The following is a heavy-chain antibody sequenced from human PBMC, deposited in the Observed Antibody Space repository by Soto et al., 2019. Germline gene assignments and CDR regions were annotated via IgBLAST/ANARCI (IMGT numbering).Heavy chain of an antibody. CDR2: ISTTSSYI. Sequence: EVQLVESGGGLVKPGGSLRLSCAASGFTFSSYSMNWVRQAPGRGLEWVSSISTTSSYIYYADSVKGRFTISRDNAKNSLYLQMNSLRAEDTAVYDCARELGRGNDAFDIWGQGTMVTVSS. J-gene: IGHJ3*02. V-gene: IGHV3-21*01. D-gene: IGHD7-27*01. CDR3: ARELGRGNDAFDI. CDR1: GFTFSSYS.